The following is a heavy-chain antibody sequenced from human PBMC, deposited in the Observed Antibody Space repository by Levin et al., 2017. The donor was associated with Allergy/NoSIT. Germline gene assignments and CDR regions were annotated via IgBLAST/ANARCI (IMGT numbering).Heavy chain of an antibody. CDR2: ISPTGSTI. V-gene: IGHV3-11*01. CDR1: GFTFSDYY. CDR3: ARPYSAFEPHFDY. Sequence: PGGSLRLSCAASGFTFSDYYMNWIRQAPGKGLEWLSYISPTGSTIYADSVKGRFTISRDNAKNTLYLQMNSLRAEDTAVYYCARPYSAFEPHFDYWGQGTLVTVSS. J-gene: IGHJ4*02. D-gene: IGHD5-12*01.